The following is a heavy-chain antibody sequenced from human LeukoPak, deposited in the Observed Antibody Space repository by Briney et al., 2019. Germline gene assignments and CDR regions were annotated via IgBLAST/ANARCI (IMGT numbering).Heavy chain of an antibody. V-gene: IGHV4-61*02. J-gene: IGHJ4*02. CDR2: IYSSVTT. CDR3: AREIGSFLQGKHFDY. D-gene: IGHD4-11*01. CDR1: GGSISSGLYY. Sequence: PSQTLSLTCTVSGGSISSGLYYWNWIRQPAGKGLEWIGRIYSSVTTYNPSLKSRVTISVDTSKNQFSLKLSSVTAADTAVYYCAREIGSFLQGKHFDYWGQGTLVTVSS.